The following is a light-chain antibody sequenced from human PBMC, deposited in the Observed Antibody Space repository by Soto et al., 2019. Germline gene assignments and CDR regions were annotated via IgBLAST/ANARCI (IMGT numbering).Light chain of an antibody. CDR1: QTIANKY. V-gene: IGKV3-20*01. CDR3: QQFGTSPPAFT. CDR2: GAS. Sequence: ESMLTQSPGTLSLSPGDRATLFCRTSQTIANKYLTWYQQKPGQAPRLLIYGASLRATGVPDRFTGSGSGTGFTLPISRLGPEDFVVYYCQQFGTSPPAFTFGQGTKLEI. J-gene: IGKJ2*01.